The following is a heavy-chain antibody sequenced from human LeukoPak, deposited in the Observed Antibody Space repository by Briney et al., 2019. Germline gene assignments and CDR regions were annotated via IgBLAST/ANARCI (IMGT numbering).Heavy chain of an antibody. J-gene: IGHJ4*02. V-gene: IGHV4-59*08. CDR3: ARRVTVMGKYYFDY. CDR2: IYYSGST. D-gene: IGHD3-22*01. CDR1: GGSISSYY. Sequence: SETLSLTCTVSGGSISSYYWSWIRQPPGKGLEWIGYIYYSGSTNYNPSLKSRVTISVDTSKNQFSLKLSSVTAADTAVYYCARRVTVMGKYYFDYWGQGTLVTVSS.